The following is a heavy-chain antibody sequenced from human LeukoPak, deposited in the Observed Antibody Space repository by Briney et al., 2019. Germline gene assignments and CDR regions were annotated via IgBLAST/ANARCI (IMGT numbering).Heavy chain of an antibody. J-gene: IGHJ4*02. CDR2: IYSGGNT. CDR3: ARNYYDSSSYRN. Sequence: PGGSLRLSCAASGFTVSSNYMSWVRQAPGKGLEWVSVIYSGGNTYYADSVKGRFTISRDNSKNTLYLQMNSLRAEDTAVYYCARNYYDSSSYRNWGQGTLVTVSS. V-gene: IGHV3-53*01. CDR1: GFTVSSNY. D-gene: IGHD3-22*01.